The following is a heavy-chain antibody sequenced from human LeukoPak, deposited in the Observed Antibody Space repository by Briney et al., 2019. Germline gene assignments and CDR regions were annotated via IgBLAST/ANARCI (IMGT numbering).Heavy chain of an antibody. J-gene: IGHJ4*02. D-gene: IGHD1-26*01. CDR2: INTNTGNP. CDR1: GYTFTSYA. Sequence: ASVKVSCKASGYTFTSYAMNWVRQAPGEGLECMGWINTNTGNPTYAQGFTGRFVFSLDTSVSTAYLQISSLKAEDTAVYYCARSGGAGEWEEDYYFDYWGQGTLVTVSS. CDR3: ARSGGAGEWEEDYYFDY. V-gene: IGHV7-4-1*02.